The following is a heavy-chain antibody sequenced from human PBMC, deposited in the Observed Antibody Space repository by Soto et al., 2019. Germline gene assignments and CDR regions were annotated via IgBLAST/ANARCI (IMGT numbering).Heavy chain of an antibody. CDR2: ISSSGSTI. CDR1: GFTFSDYY. Sequence: GSLRLSCAASGFTFSDYYMSWIRQAPGKGLEWVSYISSSGSTIYYADSVKGRFTISRDNAKNSLYLQMSSLRAEDTAVYYCARDPEQVAWFDPWGQGTLVTVSS. V-gene: IGHV3-11*01. CDR3: ARDPEQVAWFDP. J-gene: IGHJ5*02.